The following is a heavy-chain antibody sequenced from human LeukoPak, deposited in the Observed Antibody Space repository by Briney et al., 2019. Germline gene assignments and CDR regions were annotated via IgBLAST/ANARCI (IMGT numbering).Heavy chain of an antibody. V-gene: IGHV4-4*02. CDR1: GGSISSSNW. J-gene: IGHJ4*02. CDR3: ARDPGSGWGFDY. CDR2: IYHSGST. Sequence: SETLSLTCAVSGGSISSSNWWSWVRQPPGKGLEWIGEIYHSGSTNYNPSLKSRVTISVDKSKNQFSLKLSSVTATDTAVYYCARDPGSGWGFDYWGQGTLVTVSS. D-gene: IGHD6-19*01.